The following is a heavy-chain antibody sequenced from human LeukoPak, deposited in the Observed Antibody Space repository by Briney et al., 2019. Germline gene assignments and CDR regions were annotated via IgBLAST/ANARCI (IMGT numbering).Heavy chain of an antibody. J-gene: IGHJ3*02. CDR2: IYYSGST. CDR3: ARRKYQPLSGAFDI. Sequence: SETLSLTCTVSGGSISSSSYYWGWIRQPPGKGLEWIGSIYYSGSTYYNPSLKSQVTISVDTSKNQFSLKLSSVTAADTAVYYCARRKYQPLSGAFDIWGQGTMVTVSS. D-gene: IGHD2-2*01. CDR1: GGSISSSSYY. V-gene: IGHV4-39*01.